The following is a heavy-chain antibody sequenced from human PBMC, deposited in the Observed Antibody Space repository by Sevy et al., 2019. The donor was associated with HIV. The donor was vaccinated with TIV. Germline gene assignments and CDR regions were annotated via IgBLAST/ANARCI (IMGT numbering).Heavy chain of an antibody. V-gene: IGHV4-61*01. J-gene: IGHJ6*03. CDR3: ARVPRGQLWYSGSLGGYYYHMDV. CDR1: GGSVSSGTYY. Sequence: LETLSLSCSVSGGSVSSGTYYWSWIRQPPGKGLEWIGHIYKTGSTNYKLSLQSRVTISVDTSTNQFSLRLRSVTAADTAVYYCARVPRGQLWYSGSLGGYYYHMDVWGKGTTVTVSS. CDR2: IYKTGST. D-gene: IGHD3-16*01.